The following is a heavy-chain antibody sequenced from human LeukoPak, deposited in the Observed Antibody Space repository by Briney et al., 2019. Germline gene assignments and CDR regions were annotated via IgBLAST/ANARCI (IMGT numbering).Heavy chain of an antibody. J-gene: IGHJ4*02. CDR1: GFTFSSYS. D-gene: IGHD1/OR15-1a*01. V-gene: IGHV3-21*01. CDR3: VEQGGGSQGLDY. CDR2: ISGSSSYI. Sequence: GGSLRLSCAASGFTFSSYSMNWVRQAPGKGLEWVSSISGSSSYIYYADSVKGRFTISRDNAKNSLYLQMNSLRAEDTAVYYCVEQGGGSQGLDYWGQGTLVTVSS.